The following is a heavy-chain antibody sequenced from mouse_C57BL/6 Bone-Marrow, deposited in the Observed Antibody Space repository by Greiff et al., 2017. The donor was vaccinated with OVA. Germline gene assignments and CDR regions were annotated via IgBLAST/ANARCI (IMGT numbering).Heavy chain of an antibody. D-gene: IGHD2-1*01. CDR2: ISNGGGST. CDR1: GFTFSDYY. V-gene: IGHV5-12*01. J-gene: IGHJ4*01. CDR3: ARQYGNYSYAMDY. Sequence: EVQGVESGGGLVQPGGSLKLSCAASGFTFSDYYMYWVRQTPEKRLEWVAYISNGGGSTYYTDNVKGRFTISRDNAKNTLYLQMSRLKSEDTAMYYCARQYGNYSYAMDYWGQGTSVTVSS.